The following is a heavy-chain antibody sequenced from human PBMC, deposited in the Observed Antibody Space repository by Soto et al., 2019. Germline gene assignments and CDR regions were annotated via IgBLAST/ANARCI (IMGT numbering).Heavy chain of an antibody. V-gene: IGHV4-31*03. D-gene: IGHD3-3*01. CDR3: ARWGGGDFCLDY. J-gene: IGHJ4*02. Sequence: QVQLQESGPGLVKPSQTLSLTCTVSGGSISSGGYYWSWIRQHPGKGLEWIGYIYYSGSTYYNPSLQSRVTISVDTSKNQFSRKLSSVTAADTAVYYCARWGGGDFCLDYWGQGTLVTVSS. CDR2: IYYSGST. CDR1: GGSISSGGYY.